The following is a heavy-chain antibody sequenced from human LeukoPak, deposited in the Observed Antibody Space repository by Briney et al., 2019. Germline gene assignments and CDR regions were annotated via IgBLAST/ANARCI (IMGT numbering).Heavy chain of an antibody. CDR3: ARDFQESYYMDV. Sequence: PGGSLRLSCAASGFTFSSYEMNWVRQAPGKGLEWVSYISSSGSTIYYADSVKGRFTISGDNAKNSLYLQMNSLRAEDTAVYYCARDFQESYYMDVWGKGTTVTISS. J-gene: IGHJ6*03. D-gene: IGHD5-24*01. CDR1: GFTFSSYE. CDR2: ISSSGSTI. V-gene: IGHV3-48*03.